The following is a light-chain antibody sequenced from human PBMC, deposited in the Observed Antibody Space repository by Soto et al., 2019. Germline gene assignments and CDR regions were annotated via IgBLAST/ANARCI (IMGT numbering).Light chain of an antibody. CDR2: QDT. CDR1: KLGDKY. CDR3: QAWDSSTYVV. V-gene: IGLV3-1*01. J-gene: IGLJ2*01. Sequence: SSELTQPPSVSVSPGQTASITCSGGKLGDKYACWYQQKPGQSPVLVISQDTKRPSGIPERFSGSNSGNTATLTISGTQAMDEADYYCQAWDSSTYVVFGGGTKLTVL.